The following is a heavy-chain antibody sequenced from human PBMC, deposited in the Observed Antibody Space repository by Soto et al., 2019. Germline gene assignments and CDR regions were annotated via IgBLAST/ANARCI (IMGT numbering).Heavy chain of an antibody. J-gene: IGHJ4*02. CDR3: ARERGVCSGGSCYVDY. V-gene: IGHV4-34*01. D-gene: IGHD2-15*01. CDR2: INHSGST. Sequence: SETLSLTCAVYGGSFSGYYWSWIRQPPGKGLEWIGEINHSGSTNYNPSLKSRVTISVDTSKNQFSLKLSSVTAADTAVYYCARERGVCSGGSCYVDYWGQGTLVTVSS. CDR1: GGSFSGYY.